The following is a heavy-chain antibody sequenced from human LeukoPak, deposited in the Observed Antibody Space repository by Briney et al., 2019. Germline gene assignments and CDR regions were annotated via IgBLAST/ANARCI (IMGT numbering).Heavy chain of an antibody. CDR1: GYTFTGYY. D-gene: IGHD6-19*01. V-gene: IGHV1-2*02. CDR3: ARVSSGWYLGYYYYMDV. Sequence: GALVKVSCKASGYTFTGYYMHWVRQAPGQGLEWMGWINPNSGGTNYAQKFQGRVTMTRDTSISTAYMELSRLRSDDTAVYYCARVSSGWYLGYYYYMDVWGKGTTVTVSS. J-gene: IGHJ6*03. CDR2: INPNSGGT.